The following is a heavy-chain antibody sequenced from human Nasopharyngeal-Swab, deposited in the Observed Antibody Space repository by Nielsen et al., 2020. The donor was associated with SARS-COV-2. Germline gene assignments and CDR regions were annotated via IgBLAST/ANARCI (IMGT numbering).Heavy chain of an antibody. CDR2: IYYSGST. J-gene: IGHJ4*02. V-gene: IGHV4-39*01. CDR3: ARPPYDSSGYYPIHYYFDY. Sequence: SETLSLTCTVSGGSITSSRHRWGWVRQPPGKGLEWIGSIYYSGSTYYNPSLKSRVTISVDTSKNQFSLKLSSVTAADTAVYYCARPPYDSSGYYPIHYYFDYWGQGTLVTVSS. D-gene: IGHD3-22*01. CDR1: GGSITSSRHR.